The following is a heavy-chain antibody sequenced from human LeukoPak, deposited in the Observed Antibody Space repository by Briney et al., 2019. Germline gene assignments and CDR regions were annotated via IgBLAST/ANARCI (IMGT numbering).Heavy chain of an antibody. Sequence: GGSLRLSCAASGFTFSSYAMHWVRQAPGKGLEWVAVISYDGSNKYYADSVKGRFTISRDNSKNTLYLQMNSLRAEDTAVYYCARDWGWELLLYYFDYWGQGTLVTVSS. CDR1: GFTFSSYA. CDR3: ARDWGWELLLYYFDY. D-gene: IGHD1-26*01. V-gene: IGHV3-30-3*01. J-gene: IGHJ4*02. CDR2: ISYDGSNK.